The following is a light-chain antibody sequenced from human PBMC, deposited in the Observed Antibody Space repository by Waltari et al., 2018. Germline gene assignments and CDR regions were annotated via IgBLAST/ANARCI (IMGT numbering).Light chain of an antibody. CDR3: QQYYSIPPA. J-gene: IGKJ2*01. CDR2: WAS. V-gene: IGKV4-1*01. Sequence: DIVMTQSPDSLAVSLGERATINCKSSQSVLYSSNNENYLAWYQQKPGQSPKLLIYWASARTSGVPDRFSGGGSGTDFTLTISSLQAEDVAVYYCQQYYSIPPAFGQGTKLEIQ. CDR1: QSVLYSSNNENY.